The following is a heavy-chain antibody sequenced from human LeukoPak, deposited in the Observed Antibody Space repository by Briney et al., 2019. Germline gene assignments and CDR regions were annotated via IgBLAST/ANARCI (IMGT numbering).Heavy chain of an antibody. D-gene: IGHD3-9*01. V-gene: IGHV4-39*01. CDR2: VFYSGTT. CDR1: GVYITTTNYY. J-gene: IGHJ4*02. Sequence: SETLSLTCNVSGVYITTTNYYWAWIRQPPGKGLEWIASVFYSGTTYYNPSLKSRVIISMDTSRKQISLRLSSVTATDTAIYYCARRSRLYRHETTGYHDSWGQGTLVTVSS. CDR3: ARRSRLYRHETTGYHDS.